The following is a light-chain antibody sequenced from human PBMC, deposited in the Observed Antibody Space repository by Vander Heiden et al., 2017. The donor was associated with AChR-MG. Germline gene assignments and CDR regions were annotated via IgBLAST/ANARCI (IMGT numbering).Light chain of an antibody. Sequence: PPSPSTLSASVGDRVPLPCRPSQSIRSSLAWYQQKPGKAPKLLIYETSILESKVPSRFSGTGSGTEFTLTISSLQPDDFATYYCQQYSIYWTFGQGTKVEI. V-gene: IGKV1-5*03. CDR3: QQYSIYWT. CDR2: ETS. CDR1: QSIRSS. J-gene: IGKJ1*01.